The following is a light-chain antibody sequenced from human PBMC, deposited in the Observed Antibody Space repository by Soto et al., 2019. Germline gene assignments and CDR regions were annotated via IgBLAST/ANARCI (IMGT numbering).Light chain of an antibody. CDR3: QQYDNLPPFT. J-gene: IGKJ3*01. V-gene: IGKV1-33*01. CDR1: QDIRTS. Sequence: DIQMTQSPSSLSASVGARVSITCQASQDIRTSLSWFQQKPGRAPKLLIYGASYLETGVPSRFRGSGSGTDFSFTISSLQPEDIATYYCQQYDNLPPFTFGPGTKVDIQ. CDR2: GAS.